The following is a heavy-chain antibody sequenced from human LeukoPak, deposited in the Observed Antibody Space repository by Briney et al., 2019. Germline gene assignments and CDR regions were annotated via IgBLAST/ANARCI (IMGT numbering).Heavy chain of an antibody. Sequence: GGSLRLSCAASGLTFDDYAMHWVRQAPGKGLEWVSLVTWDGVSTYYADSVKGRFTISRDNSKNSLFLQMNSLRPEDTALYYCAKAGAGGWHYFDYWGQGTLVTVSS. J-gene: IGHJ4*02. CDR1: GLTFDDYA. D-gene: IGHD6-19*01. CDR2: VTWDGVST. V-gene: IGHV3-43D*03. CDR3: AKAGAGGWHYFDY.